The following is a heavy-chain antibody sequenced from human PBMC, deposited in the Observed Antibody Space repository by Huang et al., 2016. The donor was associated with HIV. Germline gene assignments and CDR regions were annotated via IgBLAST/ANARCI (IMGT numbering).Heavy chain of an antibody. CDR1: GDSVSSHY. J-gene: IGHJ5*02. CDR2: VYDSGTT. CDR3: VRDQGRLAVGGIDNWFDP. D-gene: IGHD6-19*01. Sequence: QVRLQESGPGLVKPSETLSLSCTVSGDSVSSHYWGWIRHPPGKGLEWIGTVYDSGTTKYNPLLKSRITRSVDTSKNGFSLNITSVSAADTAMYFCVRDQGRLAVGGIDNWFDPWGQGALVTVSS. V-gene: IGHV4-59*02.